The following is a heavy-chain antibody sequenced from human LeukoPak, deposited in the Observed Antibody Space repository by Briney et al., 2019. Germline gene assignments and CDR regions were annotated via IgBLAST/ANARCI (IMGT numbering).Heavy chain of an antibody. V-gene: IGHV3-21*01. CDR2: ISSSSSYI. Sequence: GGSLRLSCAASGFTFSSYSMNWVRQAPGKGLEWVSSISSSSSYIYYADSVKGRFTISRDNAKNSLYLQMNSLRAEDTAVYYCARTRGIAGGYYYMDVWGKGTTVTVSS. CDR1: GFTFSSYS. J-gene: IGHJ6*03. CDR3: ARTRGIAGGYYYMDV. D-gene: IGHD1/OR15-1a*01.